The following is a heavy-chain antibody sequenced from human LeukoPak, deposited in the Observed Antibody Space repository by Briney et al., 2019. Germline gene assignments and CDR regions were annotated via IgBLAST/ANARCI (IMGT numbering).Heavy chain of an antibody. Sequence: PGGSLRLSCAASGFTFNSYWMHWVRQAPGKGLVWVSRINSDGSGTSDADFVKGRFTISRDNSKNTLYLQMNSLRAEDTAVYYCARDGDSSGYYVNFDYWGQGTLVTVSS. D-gene: IGHD3-22*01. V-gene: IGHV3-74*01. J-gene: IGHJ4*02. CDR3: ARDGDSSGYYVNFDY. CDR2: INSDGSGT. CDR1: GFTFNSYW.